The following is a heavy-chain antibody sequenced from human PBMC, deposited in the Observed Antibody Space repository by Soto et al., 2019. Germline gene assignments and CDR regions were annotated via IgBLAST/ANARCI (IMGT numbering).Heavy chain of an antibody. J-gene: IGHJ4*02. D-gene: IGHD3-22*01. CDR2: ISYDGSNK. CDR1: GFTFSSYG. CDR3: AKERSDYYDSSGYCFDY. V-gene: IGHV3-30*18. Sequence: PGGSLRLSCAASGFTFSSYGMHWVRQAPGKGLEWVAVISYDGSNKYYADSVKGRFTISRDNSKNTLYLQMNSLRAEDTAVYYCAKERSDYYDSSGYCFDYWGQGTLVTVSS.